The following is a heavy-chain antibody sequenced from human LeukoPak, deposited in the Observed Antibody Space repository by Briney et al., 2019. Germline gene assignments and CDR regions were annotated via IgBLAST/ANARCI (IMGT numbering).Heavy chain of an antibody. V-gene: IGHV3-30*02. CDR1: GFNFSRNG. D-gene: IGHD3-22*01. CDR3: ARDFDDVSGNFYYIPDY. J-gene: IGHJ4*02. Sequence: PGGSLRLACAVPGFNFSRNGMDWVRQAPGKGLEWVAFILSDGTKKFYEHSASGRFTVSRDNSKNTLSLQMDRLRAEDRAVYYGARDFDDVSGNFYYIPDYWGQGILVTVSS. CDR2: ILSDGTKK.